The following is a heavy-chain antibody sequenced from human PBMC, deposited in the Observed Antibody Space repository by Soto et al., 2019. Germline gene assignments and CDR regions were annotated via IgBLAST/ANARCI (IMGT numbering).Heavy chain of an antibody. D-gene: IGHD6-6*01. V-gene: IGHV3-48*01. CDR3: ARPGPEEYSSSSMVGGFS. CDR2: ISSSSSTI. Sequence: GGSLRLSCAASGFTFSSYSMNWVRQAPGKGLEWVSYISSSSSTIYYADSVKGRFTISRDNAKNSLYLQMNSLRAEDTAVYYCARPGPEEYSSSSMVGGFSWGQGTLVTVSS. J-gene: IGHJ5*02. CDR1: GFTFSSYS.